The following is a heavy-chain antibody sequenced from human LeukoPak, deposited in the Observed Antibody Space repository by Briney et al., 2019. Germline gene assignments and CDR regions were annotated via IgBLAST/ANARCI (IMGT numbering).Heavy chain of an antibody. CDR1: GFTFSTYW. J-gene: IGHJ4*02. V-gene: IGHV3-7*03. Sequence: GGSLRLSCAASGFTFSTYWMSWVRQAPGKGLEWVANIKEDGNLKYCLDSVKGRFTISRDNSKNTLYLQMNSLRAEDTAVYYCAKVGVERYSSSPYFDYWGQGTLVTVSS. CDR2: IKEDGNLK. D-gene: IGHD6-6*01. CDR3: AKVGVERYSSSPYFDY.